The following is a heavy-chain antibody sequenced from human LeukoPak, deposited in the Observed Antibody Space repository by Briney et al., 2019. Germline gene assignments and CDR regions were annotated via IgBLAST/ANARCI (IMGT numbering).Heavy chain of an antibody. Sequence: SETLSLTCTVSGGSISSSSYYWGWIRQPPGKGLEWIGSIYYSGSTYYNPSLKSRVTISVDTFKNQFSLKLSSVTAADTAVYYCARDGDIAARPGYFDYWGQGTLVTVSS. D-gene: IGHD6-6*01. CDR3: ARDGDIAARPGYFDY. V-gene: IGHV4-39*07. CDR2: IYYSGST. J-gene: IGHJ4*02. CDR1: GGSISSSSYY.